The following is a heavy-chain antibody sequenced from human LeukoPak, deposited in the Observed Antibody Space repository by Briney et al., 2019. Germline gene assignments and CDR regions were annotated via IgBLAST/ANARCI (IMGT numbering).Heavy chain of an antibody. D-gene: IGHD2-2*01. CDR2: IYTSGST. CDR1: GGSISSGSYY. J-gene: IGHJ5*02. V-gene: IGHV4-61*02. CDR3: ARDYCSSTSYRRRVNWFDP. Sequence: SETLSLTCTVSGGSISSGSYYWSWIRQPAGKGLEWIGRIYTSGSTNYNPSLKSRVTISVDRSRNQFSLKLSSVTAADTAVYYYARDYCSSTSYRRRVNWFDPWCQGTLVTVSS.